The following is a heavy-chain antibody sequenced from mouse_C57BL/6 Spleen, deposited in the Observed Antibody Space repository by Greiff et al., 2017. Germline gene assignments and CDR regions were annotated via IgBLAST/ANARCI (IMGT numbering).Heavy chain of an antibody. CDR3: ARRGLLRSLYAMDY. Sequence: EVKLMESGGGLVQPGGSLKLSCAASGFTFSDYYMYWVRQTPEKRLEWVAYISNGGGSTYYPDTVKGRFTISRDNAKNTLYLQMSRLKSEDTAMYYCARRGLLRSLYAMDYWGQGTSVTVSS. CDR1: GFTFSDYY. CDR2: ISNGGGST. V-gene: IGHV5-12*01. J-gene: IGHJ4*01. D-gene: IGHD1-1*01.